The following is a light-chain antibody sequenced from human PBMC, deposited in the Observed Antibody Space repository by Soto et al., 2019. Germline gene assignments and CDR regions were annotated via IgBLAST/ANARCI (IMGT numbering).Light chain of an antibody. J-gene: IGKJ4*01. CDR1: QNIGTN. V-gene: IGKV3-15*01. CDR2: AAS. Sequence: ETVLTQSPSTLSVSPGERATLSCTASQNIGTNLAWYQHKPGQPPRLLFYAASTRATGLPARFSGSGSGTDFTLTISSLQSEDFAIYYCQPYNNWPLTFGGGTKVESK. CDR3: QPYNNWPLT.